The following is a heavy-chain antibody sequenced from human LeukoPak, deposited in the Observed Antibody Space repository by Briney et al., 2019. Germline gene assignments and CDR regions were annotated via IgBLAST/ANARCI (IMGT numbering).Heavy chain of an antibody. CDR2: IYYSGST. V-gene: IGHV4-30-4*01. J-gene: IGHJ4*02. Sequence: SQTLSLTCTVSGGSISSGDYYWSWIRQPPRKGLEWIGYIYYSGSTYYNPSLKSRVTISVDTSKNQFSLKLSSVTAADTAVYYCARGPKMATIYLSPVGYFDYWGQGTLVTVSS. CDR1: GGSISSGDYY. CDR3: ARGPKMATIYLSPVGYFDY. D-gene: IGHD5-24*01.